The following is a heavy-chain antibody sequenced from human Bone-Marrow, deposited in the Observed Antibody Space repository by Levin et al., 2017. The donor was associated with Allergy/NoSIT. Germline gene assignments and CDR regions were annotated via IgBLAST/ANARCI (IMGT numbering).Heavy chain of an antibody. J-gene: IGHJ6*02. V-gene: IGHV3-73*01. Sequence: GGSLRLSCAASGFTFSSSAMHWVRQASGKGLEWVGRIRSKDNTYETAYAESVKGRFTISRDDSKNTAYLQMNSLKTEDTAVYYCTRGGFNSYYYGMDVWGQGTTVTVSS. CDR2: IRSKDNTYET. CDR1: GFTFSSSA. CDR3: TRGGFNSYYYGMDV. D-gene: IGHD5-24*01.